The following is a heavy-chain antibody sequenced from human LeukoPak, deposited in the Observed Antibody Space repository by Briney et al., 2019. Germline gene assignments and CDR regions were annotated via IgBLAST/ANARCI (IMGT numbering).Heavy chain of an antibody. CDR2: INHSGST. D-gene: IGHD4-11*01. J-gene: IGHJ4*02. CDR1: GGSIGSFY. CDR3: ARGFYSPHY. V-gene: IGHV4-34*01. Sequence: SETLSLTCTVSGGSIGSFYWSWIRQPPGKGLEWIGEINHSGSTNYNPSLKSRITISVDTSKNQFSLKLSSVTAADTAVYYCARGFYSPHYWGQGTLVSVSS.